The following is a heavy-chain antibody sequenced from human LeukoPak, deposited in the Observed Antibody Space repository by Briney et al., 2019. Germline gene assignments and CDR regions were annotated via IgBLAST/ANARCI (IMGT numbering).Heavy chain of an antibody. V-gene: IGHV4-59*13. CDR3: ARDSWGRFDY. J-gene: IGHJ4*02. CDR1: GDSITTYY. CDR2: IFQSGTT. Sequence: NPSETLSLTCTVSGDSITTYYWSWIRQPPGKGLEWIGYIFQSGTTKYNPSLKSRVTILSDVSKNQFSLNLTSVTAADTAVYYCARDSWGRFDYWGQGTLVAVSS. D-gene: IGHD7-27*01.